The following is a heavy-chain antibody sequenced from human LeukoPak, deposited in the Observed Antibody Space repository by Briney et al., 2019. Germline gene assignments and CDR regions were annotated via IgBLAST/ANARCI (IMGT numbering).Heavy chain of an antibody. Sequence: LVKVSCKASGDTFSQYAISWVRQAPGQGLEWMGGIIPIFGVANYAQKYQGRVTITADRSTGTVYMHLRSLRFEDTAVYYCASPPDAKGVSWGQGTLVTVPS. D-gene: IGHD5/OR15-5a*01. CDR1: GDTFSQYA. J-gene: IGHJ5*02. CDR3: ASPPDAKGVS. V-gene: IGHV1-69*10. CDR2: IIPIFGVA.